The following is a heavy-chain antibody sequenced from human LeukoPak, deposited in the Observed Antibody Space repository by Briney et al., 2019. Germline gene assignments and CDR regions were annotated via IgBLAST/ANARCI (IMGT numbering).Heavy chain of an antibody. CDR1: GFTFSSYA. CDR2: ISSNGGST. CDR3: ARGRIVGGNTFDS. Sequence: GGSLRLSCSASGFTFSSYAMHWVRQAPGKGLEYVSAISSNGGSTYYADSVKGRFTISRDNSKNTLYLQMSSLRAEDTAVYYCARGRIVGGNTFDSWGQGTLVIVSS. J-gene: IGHJ5*01. D-gene: IGHD1-26*01. V-gene: IGHV3-64D*06.